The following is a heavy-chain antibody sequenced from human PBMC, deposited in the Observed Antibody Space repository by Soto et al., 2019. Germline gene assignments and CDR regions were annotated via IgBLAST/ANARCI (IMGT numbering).Heavy chain of an antibody. CDR3: AKPIMGVTFHAFDF. CDR2: VSSSGGTT. V-gene: IGHV3-23*01. J-gene: IGHJ3*01. Sequence: EVQLLESGGGLVQPGGSLRLSCAASGFTFNTYAMSWVRQAPGKGLEWVSSVSSSGGTTYYPDSVKGRFTISRDNSKNTLYLQMNSLRAEDTAVYFCAKPIMGVTFHAFDFWGQGTMVTVSS. D-gene: IGHD1-26*01. CDR1: GFTFNTYA.